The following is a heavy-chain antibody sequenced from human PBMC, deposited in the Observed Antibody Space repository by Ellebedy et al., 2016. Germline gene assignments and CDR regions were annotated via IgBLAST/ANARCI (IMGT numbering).Heavy chain of an antibody. V-gene: IGHV4-34*01. J-gene: IGHJ4*02. CDR3: AVHPVDFDC. CDR1: GGSFSASW. CDR2: VTPSGST. Sequence: SETLSLTXAVYGGSFSASWWSWIRQPPGKGLEWFGDVTPSGSTNYSPSPKSRVTISGDRSNNQFSLKLSSVTAADTAVYYRAVHPVDFDCWGQGSLVTVSS.